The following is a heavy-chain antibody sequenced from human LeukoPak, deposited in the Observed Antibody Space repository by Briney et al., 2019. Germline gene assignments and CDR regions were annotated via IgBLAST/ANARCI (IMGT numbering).Heavy chain of an antibody. D-gene: IGHD3-22*01. J-gene: IGHJ4*02. CDR2: ISGSGGST. Sequence: GGSLRLSCAASGFTFSSYAMSWVRQAPGRGLEWVSAISGSGGSTYYADSVKGRFTISRDNSKNTLYLQMNSLRAEDTAVYYCAKDLAYYYDSSGPDYWGQGTLVTVSS. CDR3: AKDLAYYYDSSGPDY. V-gene: IGHV3-23*01. CDR1: GFTFSSYA.